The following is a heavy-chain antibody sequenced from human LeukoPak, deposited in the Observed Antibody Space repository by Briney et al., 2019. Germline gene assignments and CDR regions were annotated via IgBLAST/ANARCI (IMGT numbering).Heavy chain of an antibody. J-gene: IGHJ4*02. CDR1: GFSVSNNY. V-gene: IGHV3-53*01. Sequence: PGGSLRLSCAASGFSVSNNYMSWVRQAPGKGLEWGSVIYVGDSTYYVDSVKGRFTISRDNSKNTLYLQMNSLRDEDTAVYYCARAVDSSGYYYGYYFDSWGQGTLVTVSS. CDR2: IYVGDST. D-gene: IGHD3-22*01. CDR3: ARAVDSSGYYYGYYFDS.